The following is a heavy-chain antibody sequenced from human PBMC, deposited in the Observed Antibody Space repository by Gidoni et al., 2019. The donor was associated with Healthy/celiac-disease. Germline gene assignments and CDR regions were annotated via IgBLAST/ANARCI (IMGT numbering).Heavy chain of an antibody. V-gene: IGHV3-30-3*01. D-gene: IGHD5-12*01. CDR1: GFTFSSYA. CDR3: ARDEGSGYDYVDGYYYYGMDV. CDR2: ISYDGSNK. J-gene: IGHJ6*02. Sequence: QVQLVASGGGVVQPGRSLRLSCAASGFTFSSYAMHWVRQAPGKGLEWVAVISYDGSNKYYADSVKGRFTISRDNSKNTLYLQMNSLRAEDTAVYYCARDEGSGYDYVDGYYYYGMDVWGQGTTVTVSS.